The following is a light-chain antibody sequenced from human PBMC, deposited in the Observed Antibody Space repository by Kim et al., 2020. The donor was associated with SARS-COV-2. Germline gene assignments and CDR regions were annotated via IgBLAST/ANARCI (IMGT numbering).Light chain of an antibody. CDR3: QQYNHHPYT. CDR1: QDISTY. V-gene: IGKV1-16*02. J-gene: IGKJ2*01. CDR2: DAS. Sequence: DIQMTQSPSSLSASVGDRVTITCRASQDISTYVAWFQQEAGKAPKSLIFDASSLQSGVPSKFSGSGSGTEFTLTISSLQPEDFATYYCQQYNHHPYTFGQWTRLEI.